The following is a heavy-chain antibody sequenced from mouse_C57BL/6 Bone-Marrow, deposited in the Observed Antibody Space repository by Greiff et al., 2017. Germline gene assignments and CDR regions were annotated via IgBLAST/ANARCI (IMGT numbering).Heavy chain of an antibody. CDR3: TNYYGSSFAGFAY. D-gene: IGHD1-1*01. Sequence: QVQLQQSGAELVRPGASVTLSCKASGYTFTDYEMHWVKQTPVHGLEWIGAIDPETGGTAYNQKFKGKAILTADHSSSTAYMERRRLTSEDSAVYYCTNYYGSSFAGFAYWGQGTLVTVSA. CDR2: IDPETGGT. CDR1: GYTFTDYE. J-gene: IGHJ3*01. V-gene: IGHV1-15*01.